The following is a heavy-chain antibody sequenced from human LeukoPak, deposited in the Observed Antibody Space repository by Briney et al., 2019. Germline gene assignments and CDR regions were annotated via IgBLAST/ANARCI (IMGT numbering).Heavy chain of an antibody. Sequence: GGSLRLSCAASGFTFSSYAMSWVRQAPGKGLEWVTAISGSGGSTYYADSVKGRFTISRDNSKNTLYLQMNSLRAEDTAVYYCAKDSASGGTRNYWGQGTLVTVSS. V-gene: IGHV3-23*01. CDR1: GFTFSSYA. J-gene: IGHJ4*02. CDR2: ISGSGGST. D-gene: IGHD2-8*02. CDR3: AKDSASGGTRNY.